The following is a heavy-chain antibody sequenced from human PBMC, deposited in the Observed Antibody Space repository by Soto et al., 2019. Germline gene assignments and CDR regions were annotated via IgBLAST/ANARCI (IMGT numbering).Heavy chain of an antibody. CDR1: GFTFSSYG. CDR2: ISYDGSNK. J-gene: IGHJ4*02. V-gene: IGHV3-30*18. CDR3: AKTYRSSWPPVDY. Sequence: PGGSLRLSCAASGFTFSSYGMHWVRQAPGKGLEWVAVISYDGSNKYYADSVKGRFTISRDNSKNTLYLQMNSLRAEDTAVYYCAKTYRSSWPPVDYWGEGTLVTVSS. D-gene: IGHD6-13*01.